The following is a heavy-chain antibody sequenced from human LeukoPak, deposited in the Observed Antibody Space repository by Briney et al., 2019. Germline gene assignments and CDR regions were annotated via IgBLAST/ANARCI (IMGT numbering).Heavy chain of an antibody. J-gene: IGHJ3*02. D-gene: IGHD3-9*01. CDR3: ARGRYYDILTGPIGPAFDI. CDR1: GYTFTGYY. V-gene: IGHV1-2*04. Sequence: ASVKVSCKASGYTFTGYYRHWVRQAPGQGLEWMGWINPNSGGTNYAQKFQGWVTMTRDTSISTAYMELSRLSSDDTAVYYCARGRYYDILTGPIGPAFDIWGQGTIVTVSS. CDR2: INPNSGGT.